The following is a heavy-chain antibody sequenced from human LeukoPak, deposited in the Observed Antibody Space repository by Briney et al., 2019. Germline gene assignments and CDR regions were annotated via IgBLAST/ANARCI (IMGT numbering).Heavy chain of an antibody. CDR1: GGSISSFY. CDR2: LYTSGGT. D-gene: IGHD4-17*01. V-gene: IGHV4-4*07. CDR3: ASGNDYGDYY. J-gene: IGHJ4*02. Sequence: PSETLSLTCTVSGGSISSFYWSWIRQPAGKGLEWIGRLYTSGGTNYNPSLNSRVTMSVDTSKNQFSLKLSSVTAADTAVYYCASGNDYGDYYWGQGTLVTVSS.